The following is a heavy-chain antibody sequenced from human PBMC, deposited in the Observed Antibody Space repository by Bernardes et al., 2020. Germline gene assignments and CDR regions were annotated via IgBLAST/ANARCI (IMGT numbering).Heavy chain of an antibody. CDR2: ISAYNGNT. Sequence: ASVKVSCKASGYTFTSYGISWVRQAPGQGLEWMGWISAYNGNTNYAQKLQGRVTMTTDTSTSTAYMELRSLRSDDTAVYYCARLGLYGSGSYTLDYWGQGTLVTVSS. J-gene: IGHJ4*02. CDR3: ARLGLYGSGSYTLDY. D-gene: IGHD3-10*01. CDR1: GYTFTSYG. V-gene: IGHV1-18*01.